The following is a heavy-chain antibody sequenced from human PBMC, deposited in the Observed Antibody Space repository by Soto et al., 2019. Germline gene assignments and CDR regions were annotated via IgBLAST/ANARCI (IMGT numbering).Heavy chain of an antibody. Sequence: PXASLGLPCSVSGGSLTSGSSYAGCGRHAPGKGLEWIGDVFFMGNSWYNADLKARLTISVETSNDQFSLRLSSVTAADTAFYFCVRLTSRIDAPSHGRRDYLDTWGPGTLVTVSS. D-gene: IGHD5-18*01. CDR1: GGSLTSGSSY. J-gene: IGHJ4*02. V-gene: IGHV4-39*01. CDR2: VFFMGNS. CDR3: VRLTSRIDAPSHGRRDYLDT.